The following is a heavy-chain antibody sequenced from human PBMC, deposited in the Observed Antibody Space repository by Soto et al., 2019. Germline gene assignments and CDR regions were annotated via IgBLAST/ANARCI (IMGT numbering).Heavy chain of an antibody. D-gene: IGHD2-15*01. CDR2: IKSKVDGGTT. V-gene: IGHV3-15*01. CDR3: TTDLVVTHNHQYFGMDV. Sequence: EVQLVESGGGLVKPGGSLRLSCAASGFTFTNAWMNWVRQAPGKGLEWIGRIKSKVDGGTTEYAAPVKVRFNIPRDESKKTLYLQMKSLKTEDTAVYFCTTDLVVTHNHQYFGMDVWGQGTTVTVSS. J-gene: IGHJ6*02. CDR1: GFTFTNAW.